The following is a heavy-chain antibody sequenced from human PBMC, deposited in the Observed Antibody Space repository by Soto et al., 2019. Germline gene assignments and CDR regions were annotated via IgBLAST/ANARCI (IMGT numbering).Heavy chain of an antibody. CDR3: ARVNMVRGVIPWNWFDP. Sequence: PSETLSLTCTVSGGSISSSPYYWGWVRQPPGKGLEYIASIFYSGSTYYNPSLKSRVTISVDTSKNQFSLKLSSVTAADTAVYYCARVNMVRGVIPWNWFDPWGQGTLVTVSS. J-gene: IGHJ5*02. V-gene: IGHV4-39*07. CDR1: GGSISSSPYY. CDR2: IFYSGST. D-gene: IGHD3-10*01.